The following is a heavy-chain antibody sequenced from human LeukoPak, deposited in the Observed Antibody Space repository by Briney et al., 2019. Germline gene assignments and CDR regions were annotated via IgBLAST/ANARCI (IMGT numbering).Heavy chain of an antibody. V-gene: IGHV3-30*03. D-gene: IGHD2-21*02. CDR3: TTLAYCGGDCYSGRFMVDY. CDR2: ISYDGSNK. J-gene: IGHJ4*02. CDR1: GFTFSSYG. Sequence: GGSLRLSCAASGFTFSSYGMHWVRQAPGKGLEWVAVISYDGSNKYYADSVKGRFTISRDNSKNTLYLQMNSLRAEDTAVYYCTTLAYCGGDCYSGRFMVDYWGQGTLVTVSS.